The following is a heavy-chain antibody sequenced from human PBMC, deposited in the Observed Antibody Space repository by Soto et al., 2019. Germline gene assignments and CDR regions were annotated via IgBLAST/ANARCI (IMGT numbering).Heavy chain of an antibody. CDR3: ARHWDCSGGSCYGRLAANYYYYYMDV. CDR1: GGSISSSSYY. Sequence: SVTLSLTCTVSGGSISSSSYYWGWIRQPPGKGLEWIGSIYYSGSTYYNPSLKSRVTISVDTSKNQFSLKLSSVTAADTAVYYCARHWDCSGGSCYGRLAANYYYYYMDVWGKGTTVTVSS. J-gene: IGHJ6*03. V-gene: IGHV4-39*01. D-gene: IGHD2-15*01. CDR2: IYYSGST.